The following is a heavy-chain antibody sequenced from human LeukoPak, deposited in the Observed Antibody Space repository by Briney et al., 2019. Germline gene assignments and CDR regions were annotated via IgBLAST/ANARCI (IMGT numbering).Heavy chain of an antibody. J-gene: IGHJ4*02. D-gene: IGHD3-9*01. Sequence: ASVKVSCKASGYTFTSYAMHWVRQAPGQRLEWMGWINPNSGGTNYAQKFQGRVTMTRDTSISTAYMELSRLRSDDTAVYYCAREQILTGYPIDYWGQGTLVTVSS. V-gene: IGHV1-2*02. CDR2: INPNSGGT. CDR3: AREQILTGYPIDY. CDR1: GYTFTSYA.